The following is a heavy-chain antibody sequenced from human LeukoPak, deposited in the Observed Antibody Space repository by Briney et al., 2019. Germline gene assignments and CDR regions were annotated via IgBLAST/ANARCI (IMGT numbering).Heavy chain of an antibody. CDR3: AREYSSGWYRTDAFDI. J-gene: IGHJ3*02. Sequence: SETLSLTCTVSGGSISSSSYYWGWIRQPPGKGLEWIGSIYYSGSTYYNPSLKSRVTISVDTSKNQFSLKLSSVTAADTAVYYCAREYSSGWYRTDAFDIWGQGTMVTVSS. CDR1: GGSISSSSYY. V-gene: IGHV4-39*07. D-gene: IGHD6-19*01. CDR2: IYYSGST.